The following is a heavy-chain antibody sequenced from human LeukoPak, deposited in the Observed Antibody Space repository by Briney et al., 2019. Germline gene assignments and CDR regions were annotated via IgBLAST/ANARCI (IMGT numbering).Heavy chain of an antibody. CDR1: GFTFSSYW. Sequence: GGSLRLSCAASGFTFSSYWMHWVRQAPGKGLVWVSRINSDGSSTTYADSVKGRFTISRDNAKNTLYLQMNSLRAEDTAVYYCARGYYYDSSGPQGYFQHWGQGTLVTVSS. J-gene: IGHJ1*01. CDR3: ARGYYYDSSGPQGYFQH. CDR2: INSDGSST. V-gene: IGHV3-74*01. D-gene: IGHD3-22*01.